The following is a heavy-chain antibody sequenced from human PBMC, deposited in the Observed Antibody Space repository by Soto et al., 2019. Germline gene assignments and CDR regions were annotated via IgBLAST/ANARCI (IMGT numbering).Heavy chain of an antibody. CDR2: ISYDGSNK. CDR3: ARDYSPEGPHHSSFGMDV. CDR1: GFSFSSYA. V-gene: IGHV3-30-3*01. D-gene: IGHD5-18*01. J-gene: IGHJ6*02. Sequence: QVQLVESGGGVVQPGRSLRLSCADSGFSFSSYAMHWVRQAPGKGLEWVAVISYDGSNKYYADSVKGRFTMSRDNSKNTMYLQMDSLRAEDTAVYYCARDYSPEGPHHSSFGMDVWGQGTTVTVSS.